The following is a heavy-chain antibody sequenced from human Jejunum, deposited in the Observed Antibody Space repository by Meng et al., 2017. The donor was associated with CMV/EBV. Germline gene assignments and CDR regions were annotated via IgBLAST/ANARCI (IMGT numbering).Heavy chain of an antibody. CDR1: GYTFPNYG. CDR2: ISAYNGNT. Sequence: QAQVVQAGGEVKAPGASLKVSCKASGYTFPNYGITWVRQAPGQGLEWMGWISAYNGNTNYAQTLQGRVTMTTDTSTSTAYMELRSLRSDDTAVYYCARVEVGITSGDYWGQGTLVTVSS. CDR3: ARVEVGITSGDY. D-gene: IGHD1-26*01. V-gene: IGHV1-18*01. J-gene: IGHJ4*02.